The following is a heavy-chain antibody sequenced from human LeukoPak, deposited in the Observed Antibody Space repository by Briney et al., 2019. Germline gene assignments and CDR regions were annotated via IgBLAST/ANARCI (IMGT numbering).Heavy chain of an antibody. D-gene: IGHD3-16*02. CDR3: VREGIYLAFDL. J-gene: IGHJ5*02. Sequence: APVKVSCKASGYNFTTYGISWVRQAPGQGPEWMGWIIDYDGHARYSEKLKGRITLTTDRSTSTVYMELRSLTYDDTARYYCVREGIYLAFDLWGQGTLVSVSS. CDR1: GYNFTTYG. V-gene: IGHV1-18*01. CDR2: IIDYDGHA.